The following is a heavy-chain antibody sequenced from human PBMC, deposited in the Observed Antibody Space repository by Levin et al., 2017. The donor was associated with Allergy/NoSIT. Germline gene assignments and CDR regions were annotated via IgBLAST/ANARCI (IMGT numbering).Heavy chain of an antibody. CDR1: GYSFTSYW. D-gene: IGHD5-18*01. J-gene: IGHJ4*02. Sequence: GGSLRLSCEGSGYSFTSYWIGWVRQMPGKGLEWMAFIYPGDSKTGYSPSFQGQVTISADKSISTAYLQWSSLKASDTAMYYCAITSGYGHGFFDYWGQGTLVTVSS. CDR2: IYPGDSKT. CDR3: AITSGYGHGFFDY. V-gene: IGHV5-51*01.